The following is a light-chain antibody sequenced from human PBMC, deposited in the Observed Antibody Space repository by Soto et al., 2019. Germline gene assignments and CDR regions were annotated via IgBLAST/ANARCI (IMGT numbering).Light chain of an antibody. V-gene: IGLV1-40*01. CDR1: SSNIGAGYD. CDR2: GNS. CDR3: QSYDSSLTGPKVL. J-gene: IGLJ2*01. Sequence: QSDLTQPPSVSGAPGQRVTISCTGSSSNIGAGYDVHWYQQFPGTAPKLLIYGNSNRPSGVPARFSGSKSGSSASLAITGLQAGDEAGYYCQSYDSSLTGPKVLFGGGTKLTVL.